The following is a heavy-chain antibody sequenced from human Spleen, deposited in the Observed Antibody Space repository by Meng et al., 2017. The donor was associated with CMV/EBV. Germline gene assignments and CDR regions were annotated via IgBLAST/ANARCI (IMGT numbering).Heavy chain of an antibody. V-gene: IGHV2-26*01. CDR1: GFSLSNPRMG. Sequence: SGPTLVKPTETLTLTCAVSGFSLSNPRMGVSWIRQPPGKALEWLAHIFSNDEEFYITSLKSRLTISKDTSKSQVVLTMINMDPVDTATYYCARTFWSGSLYFDYWGQGTLVTVSS. D-gene: IGHD3-3*01. CDR3: ARTFWSGSLYFDY. CDR2: IFSNDEE. J-gene: IGHJ4*02.